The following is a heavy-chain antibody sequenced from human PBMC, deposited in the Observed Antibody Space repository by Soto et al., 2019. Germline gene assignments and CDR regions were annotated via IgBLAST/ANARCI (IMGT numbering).Heavy chain of an antibody. CDR1: GGTLSSYA. V-gene: IGHV1-69*01. J-gene: IGHJ1*01. CDR3: ARPSRATLSAEYFQQ. Sequence: SVKGACKASGGTLSSYAVSWVRQAPGQGLEWMGGIIPIFGTANYAQKFQGRVTITADESTSTAYMELSSLRSEDTAVYYCARPSRATLSAEYFQQCGQRTLVTVSS. CDR2: IIPIFGTA.